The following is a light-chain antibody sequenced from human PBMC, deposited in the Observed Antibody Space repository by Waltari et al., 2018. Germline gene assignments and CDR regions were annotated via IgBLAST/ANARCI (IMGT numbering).Light chain of an antibody. Sequence: IVLTQSPGPLSLSPGETATLSCRASQSVSMNYLSWFQQKPGQAPRLLLYGASMRAAGVPDRFSGGGSGTDFTLTSTRLEPEDFAVYYCQQFGLITFGGGTKVEIK. CDR3: QQFGLIT. J-gene: IGKJ4*01. V-gene: IGKV3-20*01. CDR1: QSVSMNY. CDR2: GAS.